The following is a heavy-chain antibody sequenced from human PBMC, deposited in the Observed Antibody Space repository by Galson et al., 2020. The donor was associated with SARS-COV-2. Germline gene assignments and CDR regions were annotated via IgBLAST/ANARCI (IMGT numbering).Heavy chain of an antibody. Sequence: GGSLRLSCAASGFTFSSYVMHCVRQAPGKGPESVAVISSNGSNRYYANSLKGRFTISRDNSKSTLYLQMNSLRAEDTALYYCARGGQWELPYYFDFWGQGTLVTVSS. CDR2: ISSNGSNR. CDR1: GFTFSSYV. V-gene: IGHV3-30*03. D-gene: IGHD1-26*01. CDR3: ARGGQWELPYYFDF. J-gene: IGHJ4*02.